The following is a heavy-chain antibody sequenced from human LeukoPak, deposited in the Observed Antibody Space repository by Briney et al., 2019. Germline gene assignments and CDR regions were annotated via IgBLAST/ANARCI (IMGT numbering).Heavy chain of an antibody. D-gene: IGHD2-15*01. V-gene: IGHV1-46*01. CDR2: INPSGGST. Sequence: ASVKVSCKASGYTFTSYHMHWVRQAPGQGVEWMGIINPSGGSTSYAQKFQGRVTMTRDTSTSTVYMELSSLRSEDTAVYYCARDSADIVVVVAATTGPGIDYWGQGTLVTVSS. CDR1: GYTFTSYH. J-gene: IGHJ4*02. CDR3: ARDSADIVVVVAATTGPGIDY.